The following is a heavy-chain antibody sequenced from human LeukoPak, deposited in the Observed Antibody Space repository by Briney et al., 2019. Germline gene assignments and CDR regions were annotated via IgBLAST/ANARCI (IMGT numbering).Heavy chain of an antibody. V-gene: IGHV3-11*01. CDR3: ARDYGDY. J-gene: IGHJ4*02. D-gene: IGHD4-17*01. CDR2: ISSSGSTI. Sequence: LSLTCTVSGGSISSSSYYWGWIRQPPGKGLEWVSYISSSGSTIYYADSVKGRFTISRDNAKNSLYLQMNSLRAEDTAVYYCARDYGDYWGQGTLVTVSS. CDR1: GGSISSSSYY.